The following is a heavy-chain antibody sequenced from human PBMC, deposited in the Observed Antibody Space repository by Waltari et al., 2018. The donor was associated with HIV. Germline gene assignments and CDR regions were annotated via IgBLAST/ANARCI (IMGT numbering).Heavy chain of an antibody. Sequence: EVQLVESGGGLVQPGRSLRLSCAASGFTFDDYAMHWVRQAPGKGLEWVSGISWNSGSIGYADSVKGRFTISRDNAKNSLYLQMNSLRAEDTALYYCAKEGTVNYFDYWGQGTLVTVSS. D-gene: IGHD4-17*01. V-gene: IGHV3-9*01. CDR3: AKEGTVNYFDY. J-gene: IGHJ4*02. CDR1: GFTFDDYA. CDR2: ISWNSGSI.